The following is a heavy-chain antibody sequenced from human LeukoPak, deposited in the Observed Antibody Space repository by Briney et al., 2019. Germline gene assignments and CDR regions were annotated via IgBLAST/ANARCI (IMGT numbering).Heavy chain of an antibody. J-gene: IGHJ4*02. CDR1: GFTFDDYT. V-gene: IGHV3-43*01. CDR2: ISWDGGST. Sequence: GGSLRVSCAASGFTFDDYTMHWVRQAPGKGLEWVSLISWDGGSTYYADSVKGRFTISRDNSKNFLYLQMNSLRTEDTALYYCAKALALVAKSGPFDYWGQGTLVTVSS. CDR3: AKALALVAKSGPFDY. D-gene: IGHD5-12*01.